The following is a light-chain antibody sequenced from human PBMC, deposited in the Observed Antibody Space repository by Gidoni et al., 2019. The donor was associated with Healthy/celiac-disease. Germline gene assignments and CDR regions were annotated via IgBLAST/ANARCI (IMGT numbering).Light chain of an antibody. V-gene: IGKV3-11*01. CDR3: QQRSNWPPLFT. J-gene: IGKJ3*01. CDR2: DAS. CDR1: NSVSSY. Sequence: EIVLTQSPATLSLSPGERATLSCRHSNSVSSYLAWYQQKHGQAPRLLIYDASNRATGIPARFSGSRSGTAFTLTIISLEPEDFAVSYCQQRSNWPPLFTFGPGTKVDIK.